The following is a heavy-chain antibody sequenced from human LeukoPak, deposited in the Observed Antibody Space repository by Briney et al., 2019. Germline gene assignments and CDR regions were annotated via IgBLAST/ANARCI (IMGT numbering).Heavy chain of an antibody. J-gene: IGHJ6*04. D-gene: IGHD2-2*01. CDR3: ARLLGYCSSTSCLYGMDV. V-gene: IGHV5-51*01. CDR1: GYSFTNYW. Sequence: GESPKISCKGSGYSFTNYWIGWVRQIPGKGLEWMGIIYPADSDTRYSPSFQGQVTISVDKSISTAYLQWSSLKASDTAMYYCARLLGYCSSTSCLYGMDVWGKGTTVTVSS. CDR2: IYPADSDT.